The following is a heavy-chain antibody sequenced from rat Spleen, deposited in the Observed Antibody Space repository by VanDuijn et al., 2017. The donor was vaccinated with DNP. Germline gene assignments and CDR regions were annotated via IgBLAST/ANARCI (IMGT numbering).Heavy chain of an antibody. CDR3: TRRTTDYYYAPFDY. V-gene: IGHV2-1*01. CDR2: IWSGGGT. J-gene: IGHJ2*01. CDR1: GFSLSSSS. Sequence: QVQLKESGPGLVQPSQTLSLTCTVSGFSLSSSSVHWVRQPPGKGLEWVGAIWSGGGTDYNLALKSRLRISRDTSKSQVFLRMNSLQTEDTAIYFCTRRTTDYYYAPFDYWGQGLMVTVSS. D-gene: IGHD1-6*01.